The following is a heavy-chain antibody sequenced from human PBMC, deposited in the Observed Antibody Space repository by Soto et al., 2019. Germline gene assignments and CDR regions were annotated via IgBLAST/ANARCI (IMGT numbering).Heavy chain of an antibody. J-gene: IGHJ5*02. CDR2: IIPIFGTA. CDR3: ARMGYSAIRGWFDP. V-gene: IGHV1-69*01. CDR1: GGTFSSYA. D-gene: IGHD1-26*01. Sequence: QVQLVQSGAEVKKPGSSVKVFCKASGGTFSSYAISWVRQAPGQGLEWMGGIIPIFGTANYAQKFQGRVKITVDESTSTAHMELSSLRSEDTAVYYCARMGYSAIRGWFDPWGQGTLVTVSS.